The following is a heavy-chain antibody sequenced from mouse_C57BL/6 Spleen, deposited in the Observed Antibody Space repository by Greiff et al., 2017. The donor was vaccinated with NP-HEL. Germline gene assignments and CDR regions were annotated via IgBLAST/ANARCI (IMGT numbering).Heavy chain of an antibody. CDR3: ARRHYGSSYGYFDV. Sequence: EVQLVESGGGLVQPGGSLKLSCAASGFTFSDYYMYWVRQTPEKRLEWVAYISNGGGSTYYPDTVKGRFTISRDNAKNTLYLQMSRLKSEDTAMYYCARRHYGSSYGYFDVWGTGTTVTVSS. D-gene: IGHD1-1*01. V-gene: IGHV5-12*01. CDR2: ISNGGGST. J-gene: IGHJ1*03. CDR1: GFTFSDYY.